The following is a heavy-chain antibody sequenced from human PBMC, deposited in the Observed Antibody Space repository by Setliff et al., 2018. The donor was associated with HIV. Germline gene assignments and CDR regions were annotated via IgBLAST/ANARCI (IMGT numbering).Heavy chain of an antibody. D-gene: IGHD2-2*01. CDR1: GGTFSSYAI. V-gene: IGHV4-4*02. J-gene: IGHJ5*01. Sequence: SCKASGGTFSSYAISWVRQAPGKGLEWIGEVIHTGSTDYNPSLKSRVTISLDKSKNHFSLNLRSVTAADTAVYYCARGGYSSKWYSWFDPWGQGTLVTVSS. CDR2: VIHTGST. CDR3: ARGGYSSKWYSWFDP.